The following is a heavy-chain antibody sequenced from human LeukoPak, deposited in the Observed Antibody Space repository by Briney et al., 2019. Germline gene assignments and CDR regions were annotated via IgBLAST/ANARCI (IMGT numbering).Heavy chain of an antibody. CDR3: ARSHGLY. V-gene: IGHV4-59*01. Sequence: SETLSLTCTVSADSFSGYLWAWIPQPPGKGLEWIGYVSDSGSTNYDPSLKSRPSISLDTAKNQFSLKLRSVTAADTAVYYCARSHGLYWGQGTLVTVSS. CDR1: ADSFSGYL. CDR2: VSDSGST. J-gene: IGHJ4*02.